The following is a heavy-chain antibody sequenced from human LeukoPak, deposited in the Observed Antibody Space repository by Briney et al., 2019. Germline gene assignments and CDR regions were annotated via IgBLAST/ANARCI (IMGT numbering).Heavy chain of an antibody. CDR2: IYYSGST. Sequence: SETLPLTCTVSGGSISSSSYYWGWIRQPPGKGLEWIGSIYYSGSTYYNPSLKSRVTISVDTSKNQFSLKLSSVTAADTAVYYCARQCSSTSCYYYYGMDVWGQGTTVTVSS. CDR1: GGSISSSSYY. V-gene: IGHV4-39*01. D-gene: IGHD2-2*01. J-gene: IGHJ6*02. CDR3: ARQCSSTSCYYYYGMDV.